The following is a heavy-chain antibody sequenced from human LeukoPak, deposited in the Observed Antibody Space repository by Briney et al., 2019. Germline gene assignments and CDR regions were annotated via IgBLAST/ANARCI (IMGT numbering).Heavy chain of an antibody. CDR2: IGAAGAHT. D-gene: IGHD1-14*01. Sequence: GGSLRLSCAASGFRFSYHDMHWVRQAPGKGLEFVSSIGAAGAHTFYADSVKGRFTISRDNFQSTMYLQMDGLRPEDSAVYDCARELGGTKTGGFHIWGQGTVVTVSS. CDR1: GFRFSYHD. V-gene: IGHV3-64*02. J-gene: IGHJ3*02. CDR3: ARELGGTKTGGFHI.